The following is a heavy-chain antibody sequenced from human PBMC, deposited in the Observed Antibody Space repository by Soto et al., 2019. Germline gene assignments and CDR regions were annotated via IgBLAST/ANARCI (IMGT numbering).Heavy chain of an antibody. V-gene: IGHV3-21*01. J-gene: IGHJ6*03. CDR1: GFTFSSYS. CDR2: ISSSSSST. CDR3: ASSQSGYYPKTSYYYYYYMDV. D-gene: IGHD3-22*01. Sequence: GGSLRLSCAASGFTFSSYSMNWVRQAPGKGLEWVSSISSSSSSTYYADSVKGRFTISRDNAKNTLYLQMNSLRAEDTAVYYCASSQSGYYPKTSYYYYYYMDVWGKGTTVTVSS.